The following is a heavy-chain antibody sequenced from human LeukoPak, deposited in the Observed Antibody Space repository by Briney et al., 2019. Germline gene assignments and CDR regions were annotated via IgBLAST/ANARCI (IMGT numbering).Heavy chain of an antibody. CDR2: IIPIFGTA. D-gene: IGHD6-19*01. CDR1: GYTFTSYG. J-gene: IGHJ5*02. V-gene: IGHV1-69*13. CDR3: ASIDSSGWDR. Sequence: ASVKVSCKASGYTFTSYGISWVRQAPGQGLEWMGGIIPIFGTANYAQKFQGRVTITADESTSTAYMELSSLRSEDTAVYYCASIDSSGWDRWGQGTLDTVSS.